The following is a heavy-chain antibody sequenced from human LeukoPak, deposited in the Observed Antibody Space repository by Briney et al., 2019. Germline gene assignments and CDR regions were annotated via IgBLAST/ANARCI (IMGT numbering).Heavy chain of an antibody. D-gene: IGHD2-2*01. V-gene: IGHV4-34*01. CDR3: ARGEEFQFSIVVVPAARPRVFDY. CDR2: INHSGST. CDR1: GGSFSGYY. Sequence: SETLSLTCAVYGGSFSGYYWSWIRQPPGKGLEWIGEINHSGSTNYNPSLKSRVTISVDTSKNQFSLKLSSVTAVDTAVYYCARGEEFQFSIVVVPAARPRVFDYWGQGTLVTVSS. J-gene: IGHJ4*02.